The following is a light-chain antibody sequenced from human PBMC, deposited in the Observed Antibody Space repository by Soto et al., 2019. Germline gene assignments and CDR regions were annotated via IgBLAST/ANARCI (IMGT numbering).Light chain of an antibody. CDR3: QQYYSYPRT. V-gene: IGKV3-20*01. CDR2: GAS. Sequence: IVFTQSPGTLSLSPGERATLSCRAGQSVSSNYLAWYQQKPGQAPRLVISGASSRATAIPDRFSGSGSGTDFTLTISCLQSEDFATYYCQQYYSYPRTFGQGTKVDIK. CDR1: QSVSSNY. J-gene: IGKJ1*01.